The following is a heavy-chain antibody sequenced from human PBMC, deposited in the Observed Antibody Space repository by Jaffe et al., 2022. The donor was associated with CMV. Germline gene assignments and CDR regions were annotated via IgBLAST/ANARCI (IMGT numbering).Heavy chain of an antibody. CDR2: IDWDDDK. CDR3: ARHFLRGSSSSVGSYHFDY. D-gene: IGHD6-6*01. V-gene: IGHV2-70*01. Sequence: QVTLRESGPALVKPTQTLTLTCTFSGFSLSTSGMCVSWIRQPPGKALEWLALIDWDDDKYYSTSLKTRLTISKDTSKNQVVLTMTNMDPVDTATYYCARHFLRGSSSSVGSYHFDYWGQGTLVTVSS. CDR1: GFSLSTSGMC. J-gene: IGHJ4*02.